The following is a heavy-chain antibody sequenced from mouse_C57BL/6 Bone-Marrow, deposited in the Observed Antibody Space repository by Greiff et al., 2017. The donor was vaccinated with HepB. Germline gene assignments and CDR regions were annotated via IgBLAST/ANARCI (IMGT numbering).Heavy chain of an antibody. Sequence: QVHVKQSGAELARPGASVKLSCKASGYTFTSYGISWVKQRTGQGLEWIGEIYPRSGNTYYNEKFKGKATLTADKSSSTAYMELRSLTSEDSAVYFCARRGHPWGYAMDYWGQGTSVTVSS. CDR3: ARRGHPWGYAMDY. CDR2: IYPRSGNT. J-gene: IGHJ4*01. CDR1: GYTFTSYG. V-gene: IGHV1-81*01.